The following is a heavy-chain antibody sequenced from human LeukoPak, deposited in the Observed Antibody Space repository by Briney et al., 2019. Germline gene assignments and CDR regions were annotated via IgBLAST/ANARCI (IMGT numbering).Heavy chain of an antibody. J-gene: IGHJ6*02. D-gene: IGHD3-3*01. V-gene: IGHV3-23*01. CDR3: AKDLGDFWSGYYVDYYGMDV. CDR1: GFTFSSYA. Sequence: GGSLRLSCAASGFTFSSYAMSWVRQAPGKGLEWVSAISGSVGSTYYAESVKGRFTISRDNYKNTLYLQMNSLRAEDTAVYYCAKDLGDFWSGYYVDYYGMDVWGQGTTVTVSS. CDR2: ISGSVGST.